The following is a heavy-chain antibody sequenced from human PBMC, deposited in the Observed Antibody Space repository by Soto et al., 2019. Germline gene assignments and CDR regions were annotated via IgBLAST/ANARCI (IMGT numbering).Heavy chain of an antibody. J-gene: IGHJ6*02. Sequence: GGSLSLSCAASGFTFGSYAMSWVRQAPGKGLEWVSAISGSGGSTYYADSVKGRFTISRDNSKNTLYLQMNSLRAEDTAVYYCAKGLSSIAARRNYGMDVWGQGTTVTVSS. CDR3: AKGLSSIAARRNYGMDV. CDR2: ISGSGGST. CDR1: GFTFGSYA. V-gene: IGHV3-23*01. D-gene: IGHD6-6*01.